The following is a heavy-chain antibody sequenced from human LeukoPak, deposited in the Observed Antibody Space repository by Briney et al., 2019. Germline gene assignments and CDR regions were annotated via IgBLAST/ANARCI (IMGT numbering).Heavy chain of an antibody. CDR3: ARVTMVRGIDY. V-gene: IGHV3-21*01. Sequence: GGSLRLSCAASGFTFSSYSMNWVRQAPGKGLEWVSSTSSSSSYIYYADSVKGRFTISRDNAKNSLYLQMNSLRAEDTAVYYCARVTMVRGIDYWGQGTLVTVSS. CDR1: GFTFSSYS. J-gene: IGHJ4*02. CDR2: TSSSSSYI. D-gene: IGHD3-10*01.